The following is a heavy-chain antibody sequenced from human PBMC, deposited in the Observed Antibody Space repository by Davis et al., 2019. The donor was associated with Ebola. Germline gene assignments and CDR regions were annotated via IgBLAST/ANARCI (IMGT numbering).Heavy chain of an antibody. D-gene: IGHD2/OR15-2a*01. CDR3: ARDGVRNSF. CDR2: IKQDGSEK. CDR1: GFTFSSYW. J-gene: IGHJ4*02. V-gene: IGHV3-7*01. Sequence: GESLKISCAASGFTFSSYWMSWVRQAPGKGLEWVANIKQDGSEKYYVDSVKGRFTISRDNAKNSLYLQMNSLRAEETAVYYCARDGVRNSFWGQGTLVTVSS.